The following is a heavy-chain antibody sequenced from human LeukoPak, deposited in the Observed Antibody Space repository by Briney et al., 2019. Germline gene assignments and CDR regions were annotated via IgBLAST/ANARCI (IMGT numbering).Heavy chain of an antibody. CDR1: GGSISGYY. CDR3: ARRTRYNWNDDRYYFDY. CDR2: INYSGST. V-gene: IGHV4-59*08. Sequence: SSETLSLTCSVSGGSISGYYWSWIRQPPGKGLEWIGYINYSGSTSYSPSLKSRLTISVDTSNNQFSLKLSSVTAADSAVYYCARRTRYNWNDDRYYFDYWGQGTLVTVSS. D-gene: IGHD1-1*01. J-gene: IGHJ4*02.